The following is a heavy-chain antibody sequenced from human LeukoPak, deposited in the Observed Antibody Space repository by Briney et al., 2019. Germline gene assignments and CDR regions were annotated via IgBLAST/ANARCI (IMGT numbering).Heavy chain of an antibody. V-gene: IGHV3-53*01. D-gene: IGHD3-3*01. CDR3: PMEGCGNNYMYV. CDR2: IYSGGTT. CDR1: GFTVSGNF. J-gene: IGHJ6*03. Sequence: PGGSLRLSCTASGFTVSGNFMSWVRQAPGKGLEWVSVIYSGGTTYYADSVRGRFTISRDNSKNTLYLQMNSPRAEDTAVYYCPMEGCGNNYMYVCDKGTTVTVSS.